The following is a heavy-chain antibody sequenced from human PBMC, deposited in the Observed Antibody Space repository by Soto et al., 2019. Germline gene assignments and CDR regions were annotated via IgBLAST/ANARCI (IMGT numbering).Heavy chain of an antibody. D-gene: IGHD2-2*01. V-gene: IGHV3-23*01. CDR2: ISGSGGTT. CDR1: GFTFRNYA. CDR3: AKDRSSTSCYAFDY. Sequence: PGXSLRLSCAASGFTFRNYALSWSRQAPVKGLEWVSAISGSGGTTHYADSVKGRFTISRDNSKNTLYLQMNSLRVEDTAVYYCAKDRSSTSCYAFDYWGQGSLVTVSS. J-gene: IGHJ4*02.